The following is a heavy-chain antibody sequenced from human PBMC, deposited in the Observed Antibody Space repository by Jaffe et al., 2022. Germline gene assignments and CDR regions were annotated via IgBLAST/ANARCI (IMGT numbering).Heavy chain of an antibody. D-gene: IGHD6-13*01. J-gene: IGHJ5*02. CDR1: GFSLSTSGVG. V-gene: IGHV2-5*02. CDR3: AHRPGSSSWYAWGSLYNWFDP. CDR2: IYWDDDK. Sequence: QITLKESGPTLVKPTQTLTLTCTFSGFSLSTSGVGVGWIRQPPGKALEWLALIYWDDDKRYSPSLKSRLTITKDTSKNQVVLTMTNMDPVDTATYYCAHRPGSSSWYAWGSLYNWFDPWGQGTLVTVSS.